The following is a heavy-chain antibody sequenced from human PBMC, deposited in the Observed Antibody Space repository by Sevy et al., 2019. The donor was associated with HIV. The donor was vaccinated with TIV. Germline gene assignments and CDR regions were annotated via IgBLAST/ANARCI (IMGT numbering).Heavy chain of an antibody. CDR1: GFSFSTSG. D-gene: IGHD3-3*01. Sequence: GGSLRLSCVASGFSFSTSGMHWVRRAPGKGLEWVALISLDEINKYYAASVKGRFTISRDISKNTLYLQMNSLRPDDTAVYYCAKGGKERFLERLLTMDVWGQGTTVTVSS. CDR2: ISLDEINK. CDR3: AKGGKERFLERLLTMDV. V-gene: IGHV3-30*18. J-gene: IGHJ6*02.